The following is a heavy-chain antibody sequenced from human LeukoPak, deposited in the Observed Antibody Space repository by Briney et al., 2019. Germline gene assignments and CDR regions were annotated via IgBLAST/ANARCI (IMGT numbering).Heavy chain of an antibody. D-gene: IGHD6-19*01. CDR2: IYSNGKT. CDR3: ARRGAVAGTYDY. Sequence: SETLSLTCTVSGGSINTASYYWGWIRQSPEKGLAWIGSIYSNGKTYYNPSLKSRVTISVDTSKNQFSLHLDSMTVADTALYYCARRGAVAGTYDYWGQGTLVTVSS. J-gene: IGHJ4*02. CDR1: GGSINTASYY. V-gene: IGHV4-39*01.